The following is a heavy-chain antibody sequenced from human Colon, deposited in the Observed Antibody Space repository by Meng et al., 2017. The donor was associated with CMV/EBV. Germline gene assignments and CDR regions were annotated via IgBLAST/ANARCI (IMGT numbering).Heavy chain of an antibody. J-gene: IGHJ4*02. Sequence: GGSLRLSCAASGFSFSSYAMSWVRQAPGKGLEWVSVIYSGGSTTSYADSAKGRFTISRDNSRNMVYLQMNSLRAEDTAVYYCGKQLAAAGLCIDYWGQGNLVTVSS. CDR2: IYSGGSTT. V-gene: IGHV3-23*03. CDR3: GKQLAAAGLCIDY. D-gene: IGHD6-13*01. CDR1: GFSFSSYA.